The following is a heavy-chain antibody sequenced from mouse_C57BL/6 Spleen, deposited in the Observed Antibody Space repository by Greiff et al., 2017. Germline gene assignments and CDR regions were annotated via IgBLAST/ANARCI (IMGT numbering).Heavy chain of an antibody. CDR2: IWTGGGT. Sequence: VKLLESGPGLVAPSQSLSITCTVSGFSLTSSAISWVRQPPGKGLEWLGVIWTGGGTNYNLALKSRLSISKANSKSQVFLKMNSLQTEDTARYYCARTYDYDPYYYAMDDWGQGTSVTVSS. CDR1: GFSLTSSA. D-gene: IGHD2-4*01. V-gene: IGHV2-9-1*01. J-gene: IGHJ4*01. CDR3: ARTYDYDPYYYAMDD.